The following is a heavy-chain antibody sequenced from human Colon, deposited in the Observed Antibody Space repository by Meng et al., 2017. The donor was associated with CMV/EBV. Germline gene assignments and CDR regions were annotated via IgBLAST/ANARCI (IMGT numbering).Heavy chain of an antibody. Sequence: GESLKISCAASGFSFNYYEMNWVRQAPGKGLEWISYISSSGMTVQYGESVKGRFTISRDNAKNSLYLQMNGLRAEDTAVYYCARDVFRGEAFDIWGQGTMVTVSS. V-gene: IGHV3-48*03. CDR1: GFSFNYYE. J-gene: IGHJ3*02. CDR3: ARDVFRGEAFDI. D-gene: IGHD3-3*01. CDR2: ISSSGMTV.